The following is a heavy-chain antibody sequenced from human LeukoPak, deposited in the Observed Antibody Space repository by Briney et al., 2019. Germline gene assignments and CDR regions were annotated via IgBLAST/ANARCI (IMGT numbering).Heavy chain of an antibody. CDR3: ARCTGQQLVSYYFDY. CDR1: GFTFSSYS. V-gene: IGHV3-21*01. D-gene: IGHD6-13*01. CDR2: ISSSSSYI. Sequence: PGGSLRLSCAASGFTFSSYSMNWVRQAPGKGLEWVSSISSSSSYIYYADSVKGRFTISRDNAKNSLYLQMNSLRAEDTAVYYCARCTGQQLVSYYFDYWGQGTLVTVSS. J-gene: IGHJ4*02.